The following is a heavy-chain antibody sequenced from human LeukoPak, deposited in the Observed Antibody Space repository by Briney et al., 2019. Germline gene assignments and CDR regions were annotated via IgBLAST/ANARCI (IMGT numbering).Heavy chain of an antibody. J-gene: IGHJ3*02. CDR2: INWNGGST. CDR1: GFTFDDYG. V-gene: IGHV3-20*01. Sequence: GGSLRLSCAASGFTFDDYGMSWVRHAPGKGLEWVSGINWNGGSTGYADSVKGRFTISRDNAKNSLYLQMNSLRAEDTSLYDCASETPSAGAFDIWGQGTMVTVSS. CDR3: ASETPSAGAFDI. D-gene: IGHD1-1*01.